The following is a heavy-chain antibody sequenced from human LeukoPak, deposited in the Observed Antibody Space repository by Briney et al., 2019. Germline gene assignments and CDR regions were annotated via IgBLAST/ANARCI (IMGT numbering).Heavy chain of an antibody. CDR2: IKQDGSEK. Sequence: PGGSLRLSCAASGFTFSSYWMSWVRQAPGKGPEWVANIKQDGSEKNYVGSVKGRFTISRDNAKKSLYLQMNSLRAEDAAVYYCVRDLPMGSFWGQGTLVTVSS. CDR3: VRDLPMGSF. CDR1: GFTFSSYW. D-gene: IGHD3-16*01. J-gene: IGHJ4*02. V-gene: IGHV3-7*01.